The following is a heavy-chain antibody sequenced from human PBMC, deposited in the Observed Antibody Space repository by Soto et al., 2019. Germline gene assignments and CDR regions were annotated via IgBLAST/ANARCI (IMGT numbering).Heavy chain of an antibody. Sequence: SETLSLTCAVSGGSISSGGYSWTWIRQSPGMGLEWIGYISHRGSTSYNPSLKSRVTISVDMSKNQFSLKLTSVIAADTAVYYCARARGSDSSSWYKQFDYWGQGALVTVSS. CDR3: ARARGSDSSSWYKQFDY. CDR1: GGSISSGGYS. V-gene: IGHV4-30-2*06. D-gene: IGHD6-13*01. J-gene: IGHJ4*02. CDR2: ISHRGST.